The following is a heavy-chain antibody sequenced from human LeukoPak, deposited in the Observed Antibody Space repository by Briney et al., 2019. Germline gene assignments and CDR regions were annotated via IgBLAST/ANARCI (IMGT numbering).Heavy chain of an antibody. Sequence: GGSLRLSCAASGFTFSSYGMHWVRQAPGKGLEWVAFIRYDGSNKYYADSVKGRFTISRDNSKNTLYLQMNSLRAEDTAVYYCARLPSEYSSSWYYFDYWGQGTLVTVSS. CDR2: IRYDGSNK. D-gene: IGHD6-13*01. V-gene: IGHV3-30*02. J-gene: IGHJ4*02. CDR3: ARLPSEYSSSWYYFDY. CDR1: GFTFSSYG.